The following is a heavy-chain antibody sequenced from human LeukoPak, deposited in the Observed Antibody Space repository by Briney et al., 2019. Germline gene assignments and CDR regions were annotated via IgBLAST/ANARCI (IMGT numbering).Heavy chain of an antibody. D-gene: IGHD5-18*01. J-gene: IGHJ4*02. CDR1: GYTLTELS. V-gene: IGHV1-24*01. CDR2: FDPEDGET. CDR3: ATAHAVPYSYGYYY. Sequence: ASVKVSCKVSGYTLTELSMHWVRQAPGKGLVWMGGFDPEDGETIYAQKFQGRVTMTEDTSTDTAYMELSSLRSEDTAVYYCATAHAVPYSYGYYYWGQGTLVTVSS.